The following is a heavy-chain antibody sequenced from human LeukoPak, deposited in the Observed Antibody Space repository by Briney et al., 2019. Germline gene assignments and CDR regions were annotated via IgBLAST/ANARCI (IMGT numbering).Heavy chain of an antibody. Sequence: SETLSLTCTVSGGSISSYYWSWIRQPPGKGLEWIRYIYYSGSTNYNPSLKSRVTISVDTSKNQFSLKLSSVTAADTAVYYCARLYYDSSGYFDYWGQGTLVTASS. CDR2: IYYSGST. V-gene: IGHV4-59*08. CDR1: GGSISSYY. D-gene: IGHD3-22*01. J-gene: IGHJ4*02. CDR3: ARLYYDSSGYFDY.